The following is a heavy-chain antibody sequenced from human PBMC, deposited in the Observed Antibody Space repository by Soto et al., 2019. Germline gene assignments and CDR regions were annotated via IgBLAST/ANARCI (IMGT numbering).Heavy chain of an antibody. V-gene: IGHV4-30-4*01. Sequence: SETLSLTCTVSGGSISSGDYYWSWIRQPPGKGLEWIGYIYYSGSTYYNPSLKSRVTISVDTSKNQFSLKLSSVTAADTAVYYCARYATTIFGVVTLPGGWFDPWGQGTLVTVSS. D-gene: IGHD3-3*01. CDR3: ARYATTIFGVVTLPGGWFDP. CDR2: IYYSGST. J-gene: IGHJ5*02. CDR1: GGSISSGDYY.